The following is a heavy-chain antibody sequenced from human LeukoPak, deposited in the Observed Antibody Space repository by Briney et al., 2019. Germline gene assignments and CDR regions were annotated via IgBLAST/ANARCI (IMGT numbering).Heavy chain of an antibody. V-gene: IGHV4-59*08. CDR2: IYYSGST. Sequence: SETLSLTCTVSGGSISSYYWSWIRQPPGKGLEWIGYIYYSGSTTYNPSLKSRVTISVDTSKNQFSLKLNSVTAADTALYYCARRPMVGGFDPWGQGTLVTVSS. CDR3: ARRPMVGGFDP. J-gene: IGHJ5*02. CDR1: GGSISSYY. D-gene: IGHD2-8*01.